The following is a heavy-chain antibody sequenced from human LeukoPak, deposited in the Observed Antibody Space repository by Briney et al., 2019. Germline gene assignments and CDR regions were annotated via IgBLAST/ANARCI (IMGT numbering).Heavy chain of an antibody. CDR3: ARSDGYGLVDI. D-gene: IGHD3-10*01. V-gene: IGHV4-39*07. J-gene: IGHJ3*02. CDR2: IYSSGST. CDR1: GGSISSYY. Sequence: SETLSLTCTVSGGSISSYYWGWIRQPPGKTLEWIGSIYSSGSTYYNSSLQSRVIIIIDTPKNHFSLTLSSVTAADTAVYYCARSDGYGLVDIWGQGTMVTVSS.